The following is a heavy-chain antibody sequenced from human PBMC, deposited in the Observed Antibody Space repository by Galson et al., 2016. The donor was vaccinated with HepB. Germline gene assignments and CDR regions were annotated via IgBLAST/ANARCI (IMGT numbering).Heavy chain of an antibody. D-gene: IGHD5-24*01. CDR2: ISPYKGNR. CDR1: GYTFTRYRYG. CDR3: ARSDGEI. Sequence: SVKVSCKASGYTFTRYRYGISWVRPAPGQGLEWMGWISPYKGNRNYAHKFQGRVTMTTDTSTNPAYMDLRSLRSDDTAVYYCARSDGEIWGQGTLVTVSS. V-gene: IGHV1-18*01. J-gene: IGHJ3*02.